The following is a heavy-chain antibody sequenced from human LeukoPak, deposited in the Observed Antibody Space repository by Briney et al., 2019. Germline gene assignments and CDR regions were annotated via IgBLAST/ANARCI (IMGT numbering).Heavy chain of an antibody. CDR3: ATSYSYGQPEFDY. J-gene: IGHJ4*02. CDR2: ISSSGSTI. D-gene: IGHD5-18*01. V-gene: IGHV3-11*01. CDR1: GFTFSDYY. Sequence: GGSLRLSCAASGFTFSDYYMSWIRQAPGKGLEWVSYISSSGSTIYYADSVKGRFTISRDNAKNSLYLQMNSLRAEDTAVYYCATSYSYGQPEFDYWGQGTLVTVSS.